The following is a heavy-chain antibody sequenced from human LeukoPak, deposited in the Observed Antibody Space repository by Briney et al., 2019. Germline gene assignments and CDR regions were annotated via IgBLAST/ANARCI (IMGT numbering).Heavy chain of an antibody. CDR2: IIPICGRT. J-gene: IGHJ5*02. V-gene: IGHV1-69*13. Sequence: ASVKVSCKTSGCTLTRYAISWVRQAPGQGLEWMGVIIPICGRTNYAQKFQGRVTMTSDESTNTAYMELSSLRSEDKAVYYCARVVTARYCTTTSCYWKAWFDPWGQGTLVTVSS. CDR1: GCTLTRYA. CDR3: ARVVTARYCTTTSCYWKAWFDP. D-gene: IGHD2-2*01.